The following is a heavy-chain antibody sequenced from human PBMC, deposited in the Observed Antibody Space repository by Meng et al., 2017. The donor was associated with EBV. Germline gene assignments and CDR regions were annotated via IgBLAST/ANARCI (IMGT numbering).Heavy chain of an antibody. CDR1: GGPFRYYA. V-gene: IGHV1-69*01. CDR3: ASESGRGYTPDY. D-gene: IGHD3-10*01. Sequence: QGQLVQSAAEVKKPGSSVKVSCKTSGGPFRYYAISWVRQAPGQELEWLGGFLPRLGAPNYAQKFHGRVKITADESTSTHYMDLSSLRSEDTAIYYCASESGRGYTPDYWGQGTLVTVSS. CDR2: FLPRLGAP. J-gene: IGHJ4*02.